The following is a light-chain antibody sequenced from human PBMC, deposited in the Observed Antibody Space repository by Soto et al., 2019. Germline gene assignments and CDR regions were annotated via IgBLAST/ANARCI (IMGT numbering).Light chain of an antibody. V-gene: IGLV2-14*01. J-gene: IGLJ3*02. CDR2: EVS. CDR3: SSYTSSSPDWV. Sequence: QSVLTQPASVSGSPGQSITISCTGTSSDVGGYNYVSWYQQHPGKAPKLMIYEVSNRPSGVSNRFSGSKSGNTASLTISGLQAEDEDDYYCSSYTSSSPDWVFGGGTNLTVL. CDR1: SSDVGGYNY.